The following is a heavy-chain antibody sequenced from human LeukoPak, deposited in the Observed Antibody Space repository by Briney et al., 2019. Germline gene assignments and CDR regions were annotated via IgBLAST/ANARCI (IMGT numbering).Heavy chain of an antibody. D-gene: IGHD1-26*01. CDR1: GFTFSSYG. Sequence: EGSLRLSCAASGFTFSSYGMHWDRQAPGKGLEWVAVIWYDGSNKYYADSVKGRFTISRDNSKNTLYLQMNSLRAEDTAVYYCAKDRGVGPTDYYFDYWGQGTLVTVSS. V-gene: IGHV3-33*06. CDR3: AKDRGVGPTDYYFDY. J-gene: IGHJ4*02. CDR2: IWYDGSNK.